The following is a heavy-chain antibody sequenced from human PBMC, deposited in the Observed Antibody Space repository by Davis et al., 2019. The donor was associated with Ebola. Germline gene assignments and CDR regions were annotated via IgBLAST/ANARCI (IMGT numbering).Heavy chain of an antibody. CDR2: ILYDGGADREK. CDR3: ARTLLSGVGYYYGMDV. J-gene: IGHJ6*02. CDR1: GFPFSDRA. D-gene: IGHD2-15*01. Sequence: GGSLRLSCAASGFPFSDRAMHWVRQAPGKGLEWVAAILYDGGADREKFYAESVKGRFTISRDNSKNTLFLQMNSLRAEDTALYYCARTLLSGVGYYYGMDVWGQGASVTVSS. V-gene: IGHV3-30*17.